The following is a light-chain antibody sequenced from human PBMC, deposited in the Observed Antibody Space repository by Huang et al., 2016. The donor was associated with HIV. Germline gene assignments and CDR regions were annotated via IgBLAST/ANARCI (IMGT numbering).Light chain of an antibody. V-gene: IGKV1-NL1*01. CDR3: QQYFSTPRT. CDR2: GAS. J-gene: IGKJ1*01. CDR1: QAISNS. Sequence: DIQMTQSPSSLSASVGDKVSITCRASQAISNSLVWYQQQPGKAPKLLLYGASRLERGGSSRFSGSGSGTDYTLTISSLQPEDFATYYCQQYFSTPRTFGQGTKVEIK.